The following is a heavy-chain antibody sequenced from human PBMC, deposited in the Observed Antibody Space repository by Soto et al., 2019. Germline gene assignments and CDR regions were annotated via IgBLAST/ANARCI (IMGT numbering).Heavy chain of an antibody. CDR2: VSGSGGGT. J-gene: IGHJ6*03. D-gene: IGHD2-2*01. V-gene: IGHV3-23*01. CDR1: GFTFKSYA. CDR3: ARGGYCTTITCYANFFYMDV. Sequence: GGSLRLSCAASGFTFKSYAMTWVRQAPGKGLEWVSSVSGSGGGTYYADSVKGRFTISRDNPKNTVYLQMNSLRAEDTAVYYCARGGYCTTITCYANFFYMDVWGKGISVTVSS.